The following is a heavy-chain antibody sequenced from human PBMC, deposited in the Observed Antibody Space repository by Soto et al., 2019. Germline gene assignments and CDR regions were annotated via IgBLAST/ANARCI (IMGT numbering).Heavy chain of an antibody. CDR3: ARVLVDTAMVKDY. D-gene: IGHD5-18*01. V-gene: IGHV3-11*06. CDR2: ISSSSSYT. CDR1: GFTFSDYY. Sequence: LRLSCAASGFTFSDYYMSWIRKAPGKGLEWVSYISSSSSYTNYADSVKGRFTISRDNAKNSLYLQMNSLRAEDTAVYYCARVLVDTAMVKDYWGQGTLVTVSS. J-gene: IGHJ4*02.